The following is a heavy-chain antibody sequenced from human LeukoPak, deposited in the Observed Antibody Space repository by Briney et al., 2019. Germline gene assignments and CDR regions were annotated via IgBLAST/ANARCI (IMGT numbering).Heavy chain of an antibody. CDR3: AKNQGIAMVRGVITPNGFDP. CDR2: MYYSGST. D-gene: IGHD3-10*01. Sequence: SETLSLICTVSGGSISSFSYSWGWIRQPPGKGLEWIGSMYYSGSTFYDPSLKSRVTISLDTSKNHFSLKLSSETAADTAVYYCAKNQGIAMVRGVITPNGFDPWGQGTLVTVSS. CDR1: GGSISSFSYS. V-gene: IGHV4-39*07. J-gene: IGHJ5*02.